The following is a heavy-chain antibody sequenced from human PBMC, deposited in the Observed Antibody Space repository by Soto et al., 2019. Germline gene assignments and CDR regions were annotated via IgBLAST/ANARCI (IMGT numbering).Heavy chain of an antibody. D-gene: IGHD6-19*01. J-gene: IGHJ5*02. CDR3: ARDRSSGWYNWFDP. CDR2: TYYRSKWYN. CDR1: GDSVSSNSAA. Sequence: SQTLSLTCAISGDSVSSNSAAWNWIRQSPSRGLEWLGRTYYRSKWYNDYAVSVKSRITNNPDTTKNQFSLQLNSVTPEETAVYYCARDRSSGWYNWFDPWGQGTLVTVSS. V-gene: IGHV6-1*01.